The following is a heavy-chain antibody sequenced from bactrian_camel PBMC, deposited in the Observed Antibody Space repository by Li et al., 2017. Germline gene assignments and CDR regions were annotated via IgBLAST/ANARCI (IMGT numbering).Heavy chain of an antibody. D-gene: IGHD3*01. J-gene: IGHJ4*01. Sequence: HVQLVESGGGSVQAGGSLRLSCAGSGRTYMKWCMGWFRQAPGKEREGLATIDSDGRTAYADSVKGRFTTSQDNPRKTLYLQMNNLKIEDTAVYYCAAKCPGRRDKWWGRGTQVTVS. CDR1: GRTYMKWC. CDR2: IDSDGRT. CDR3: AAKCPGRRDKW. V-gene: IGHV3S57*01.